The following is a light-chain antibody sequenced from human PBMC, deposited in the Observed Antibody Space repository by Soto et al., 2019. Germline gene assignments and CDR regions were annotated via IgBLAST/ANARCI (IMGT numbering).Light chain of an antibody. CDR1: QSVSSN. CDR3: QQYNTYSWT. Sequence: EICLTPAPATLSVSLREIATLSLRASQSVSSNLAWYQQKPGQAPRLLVYGASSRATGIPDRFSGRGSGTDFTLTISRLEPEDFATYYCQQYNTYSWTFGQGTKVDIK. J-gene: IGKJ1*01. V-gene: IGKV3D-15*01. CDR2: GAS.